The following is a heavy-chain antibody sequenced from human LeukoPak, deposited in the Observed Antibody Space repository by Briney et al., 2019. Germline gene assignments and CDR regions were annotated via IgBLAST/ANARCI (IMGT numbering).Heavy chain of an antibody. V-gene: IGHV4-38-2*02. Sequence: PSETLSLTCTVSGYSISSGYYWGWIRQPPGKGLEWIGSIYHSGSTYYNPSLKSRVTISVDTSKNQFSLKLSSVTAADTAVYYCARKNVVVVAATLLIYFDYWGQGTLVTVSS. CDR1: GYSISSGYY. CDR3: ARKNVVVVAATLLIYFDY. D-gene: IGHD2-15*01. CDR2: IYHSGST. J-gene: IGHJ4*02.